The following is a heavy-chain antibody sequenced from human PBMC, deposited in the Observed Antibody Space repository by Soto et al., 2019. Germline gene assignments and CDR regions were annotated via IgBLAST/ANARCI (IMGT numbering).Heavy chain of an antibody. J-gene: IGHJ4*02. D-gene: IGHD5-12*01. CDR3: AREGSYSAYNFAHGIQLWSFDF. CDR2: IFSSGST. V-gene: IGHV4-4*07. CDR1: GRSINTFY. Sequence: SDTLSLTCTVSGRSINTFYWSWVRQPAGKGLEWIGRIFSSGSTSFNPSLESRVAMSVDTSKDHLSLNLSSVTAADMAVYYCAREGSYSAYNFAHGIQLWSFDFWGQGALVTVAS.